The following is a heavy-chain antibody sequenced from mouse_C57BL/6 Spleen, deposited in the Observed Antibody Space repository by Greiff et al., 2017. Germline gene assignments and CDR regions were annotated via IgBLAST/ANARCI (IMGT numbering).Heavy chain of an antibody. V-gene: IGHV1-64*01. CDR3: AKEGIYDGYPWFAY. CDR2: IHPNSGST. CDR1: GYTFTSYW. J-gene: IGHJ3*01. D-gene: IGHD2-3*01. Sequence: QVQLKQPGAELVKPGASVKLSCKASGYTFTSYWMNWVKQRPGQGLEWIGMIHPNSGSTNYNEKFKSKATLTVDKSSSTAYMQLSSLTSEDSAVYYCAKEGIYDGYPWFAYWGQGTLVTVSA.